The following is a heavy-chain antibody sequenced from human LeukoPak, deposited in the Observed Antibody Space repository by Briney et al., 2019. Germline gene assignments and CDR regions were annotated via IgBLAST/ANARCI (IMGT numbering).Heavy chain of an antibody. CDR2: LIPIFGTT. D-gene: IGHD3-22*01. V-gene: IGHV1-69*05. CDR1: GGTFSKYA. J-gene: IGHJ4*02. CDR3: ASRDLYDSGDYYYIFDY. Sequence: SVKVSCKASGGTFSKYAISWVRQAPGQGLEWTGALIPIFGTTNYAQTFQGRVTITTDESTSTAYMELSSLRSEDTAVYYCASRDLYDSGDYYYIFDYWGQGTLVTVSS.